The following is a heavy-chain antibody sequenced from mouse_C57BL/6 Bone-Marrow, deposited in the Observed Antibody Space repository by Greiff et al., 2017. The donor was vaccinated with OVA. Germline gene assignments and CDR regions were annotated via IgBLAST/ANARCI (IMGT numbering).Heavy chain of an antibody. D-gene: IGHD1-1*01. Sequence: QVQLKQSGAELVRPGASVKLSCKASGYTFTDYYINWVKQRPGQGLEWIARIYPGSGNTYYNEKFKGKATLTAEKSSSTAYMQLSSLTSEDSAVYFCAQSSYYYGSSYDFDYWGQGTTLTVSS. V-gene: IGHV1-76*01. CDR2: IYPGSGNT. CDR1: GYTFTDYY. CDR3: AQSSYYYGSSYDFDY. J-gene: IGHJ2*01.